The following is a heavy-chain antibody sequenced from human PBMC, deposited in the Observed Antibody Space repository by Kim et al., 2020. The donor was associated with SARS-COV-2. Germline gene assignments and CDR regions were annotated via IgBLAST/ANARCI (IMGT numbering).Heavy chain of an antibody. D-gene: IGHD3-9*01. J-gene: IGHJ6*01. Sequence: GGSLRLSCTASGFTFGDYAMSWVRQAPGKGLEWVGFIRSKAYGGTTEYAASVKGRFTISRDDSKSIAYLQMNSLKTEDTAVYYCTRERDYDILTGLYYYCGMDGWGQGTTVTVSS. CDR1: GFTFGDYA. V-gene: IGHV3-49*04. CDR3: TRERDYDILTGLYYYCGMDG. CDR2: IRSKAYGGTT.